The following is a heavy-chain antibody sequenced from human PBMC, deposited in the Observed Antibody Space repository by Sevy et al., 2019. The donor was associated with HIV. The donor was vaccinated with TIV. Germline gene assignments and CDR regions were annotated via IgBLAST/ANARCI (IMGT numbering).Heavy chain of an antibody. CDR1: GGSISGNF. D-gene: IGHD1-26*01. CDR2: IYYSGST. J-gene: IGHJ3*02. V-gene: IGHV4-59*01. Sequence: SETLSLTCSVSGGSISGNFWTWIRQPPGKGLEWIGYIYYSGSTNSNPSLKSRVSISLDTSKNQFSRRLNSVTAADTAVYYCASGSGSYYDAFHIWGQGTMVTVSS. CDR3: ASGSGSYYDAFHI.